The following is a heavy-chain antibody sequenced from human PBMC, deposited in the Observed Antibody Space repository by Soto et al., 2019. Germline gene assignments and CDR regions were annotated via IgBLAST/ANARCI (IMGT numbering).Heavy chain of an antibody. Sequence: SETLSLTCIVSGVSVRSYTWSWVRQPANKGLEWIGRVFSSVSATYNTSLKSRVSISMDTPENRISLKLDAVTAADAAVYFCARDGMTTGDTWGPGTLVTVSS. CDR1: GVSVRSYT. J-gene: IGHJ4*02. D-gene: IGHD2-21*02. V-gene: IGHV4-4*07. CDR2: VFSSVSA. CDR3: ARDGMTTGDT.